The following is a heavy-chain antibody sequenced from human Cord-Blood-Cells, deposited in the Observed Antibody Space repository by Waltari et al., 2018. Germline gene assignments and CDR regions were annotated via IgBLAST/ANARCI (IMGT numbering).Heavy chain of an antibody. CDR2: IYYSGGT. Sequence: QVQLQESGPGLVKPSETLSLTCTVSGGSISSNYWSCIRQPPGKGLEWIGYIYYSGGTNYTPSLKSRVTISVDTSKNQFSLKLSSVTAADTAVYYCARGYYDSSGYLLDYWGQGTLVTVSS. V-gene: IGHV4-59*01. CDR3: ARGYYDSSGYLLDY. D-gene: IGHD3-22*01. CDR1: GGSISSNY. J-gene: IGHJ4*02.